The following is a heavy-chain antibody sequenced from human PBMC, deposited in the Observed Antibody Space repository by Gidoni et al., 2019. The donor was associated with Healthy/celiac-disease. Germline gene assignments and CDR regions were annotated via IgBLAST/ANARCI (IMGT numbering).Heavy chain of an antibody. Sequence: EVQLLESGGGLVQPGGSLRLSCAASGFTFSSYAMSWVRQAPGKGLEWVSAISGSGGSTYYADSVKGRFTISRDNSKNTLYLQMNSLRAEDTAVYYCAKDSPGIVGATGVWHYFDYWGQGTLVTVSS. V-gene: IGHV3-23*01. CDR2: ISGSGGST. CDR1: GFTFSSYA. J-gene: IGHJ4*02. CDR3: AKDSPGIVGATGVWHYFDY. D-gene: IGHD1-26*01.